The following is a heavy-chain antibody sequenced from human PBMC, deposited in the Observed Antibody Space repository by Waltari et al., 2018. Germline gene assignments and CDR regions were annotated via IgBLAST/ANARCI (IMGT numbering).Heavy chain of an antibody. Sequence: QVQLVQSESEWKKTGASVKISCKASGYPFFNYALNWVRQAPGQGLEWMGWIDTSKSRPTYAQDCTGRFFFSLDISVRTAYLLSTDLRPEDTAVYFCARYADWGRRNFQLDYWGQGTQVAVSS. J-gene: IGHJ4*02. V-gene: IGHV7-4-1*02. CDR1: GYPFFNYA. CDR2: IDTSKSRP. D-gene: IGHD7-27*01. CDR3: ARYADWGRRNFQLDY.